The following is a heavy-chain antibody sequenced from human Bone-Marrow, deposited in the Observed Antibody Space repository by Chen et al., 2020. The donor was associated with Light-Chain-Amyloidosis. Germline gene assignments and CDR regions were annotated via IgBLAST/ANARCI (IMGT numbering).Heavy chain of an antibody. D-gene: IGHD5-12*01. CDR3: PRRRDGYHFDY. CDR2: IYPDDSDA. Sequence: IGWVRQMPGKGLEWMGVIYPDDSDARYSPSFEGQVTISADKSITTAYLQWRSLKASDTAMYYCPRRRDGYHFDYWGQGTLVTVSS. J-gene: IGHJ4*02. V-gene: IGHV5-51*01.